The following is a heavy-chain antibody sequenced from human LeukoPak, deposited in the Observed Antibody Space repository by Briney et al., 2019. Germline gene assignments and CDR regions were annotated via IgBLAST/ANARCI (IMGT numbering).Heavy chain of an antibody. CDR1: GGSFSSYY. Sequence: SETLSLTCAVYGGSFSSYYWSWIRQSPGKGLEWIAEINHRGDTNYNPSLRSRVTISVDTSKNQFSLKVTSLTAADTAVYYCARGPTISETGYFDYWGQGTLVTVSS. CDR3: ARGPTISETGYFDY. CDR2: INHRGDT. D-gene: IGHD1-1*01. V-gene: IGHV4-34*01. J-gene: IGHJ4*03.